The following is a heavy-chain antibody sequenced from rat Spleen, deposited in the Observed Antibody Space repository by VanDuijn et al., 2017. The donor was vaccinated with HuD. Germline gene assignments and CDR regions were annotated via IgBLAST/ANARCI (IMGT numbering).Heavy chain of an antibody. CDR1: GFSLTNYG. Sequence: QVQLKESGPGLVQPSQTLSLTCTVSGFSLTNYGVSWVRQPPGKGLEWIGAIWSGGTTDYNSAIKSRLSISRDTSKSQVFLKMNSLQTEDTAMYFCARSTYYGYTGYFDYWGQGVMVTVSS. D-gene: IGHD1-6*01. J-gene: IGHJ2*01. CDR3: ARSTYYGYTGYFDY. V-gene: IGHV2-16*01. CDR2: IWSGGTT.